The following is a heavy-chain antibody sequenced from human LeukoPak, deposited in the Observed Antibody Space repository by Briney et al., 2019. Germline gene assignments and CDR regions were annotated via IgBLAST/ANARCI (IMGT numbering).Heavy chain of an antibody. Sequence: ASVKVSYKASGGTFSSYAIGWVRQAPGQGLEWMGGIIPIFGTANYAQKFQGRVTITTDESTSTAYMELSSLRSEDAAVYYCALLPVPRWSNNWFDPWGQGTLVTVSS. CDR3: ALLPVPRWSNNWFDP. D-gene: IGHD1-26*01. J-gene: IGHJ5*02. V-gene: IGHV1-69*05. CDR2: IIPIFGTA. CDR1: GGTFSSYA.